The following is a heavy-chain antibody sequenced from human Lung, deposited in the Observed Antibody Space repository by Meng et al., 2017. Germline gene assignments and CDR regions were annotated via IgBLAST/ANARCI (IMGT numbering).Heavy chain of an antibody. CDR3: ARGEYDSSGYYLEYFQL. V-gene: IGHV4-39*07. CDR2: IYYSGST. CDR1: GGSVSRGSYS. D-gene: IGHD3-22*01. J-gene: IGHJ1*01. Sequence: GSGLRLGNPSVPLLLTWLVSGGSVSRGSYSWGRTGQPPGKGLELIGTIYYSGSTYYNPPLKRRVSISVDTSKGQFSLRLSSVTAADTAVYYCARGEYDSSGYYLEYFQLWGQGTLVTVSS.